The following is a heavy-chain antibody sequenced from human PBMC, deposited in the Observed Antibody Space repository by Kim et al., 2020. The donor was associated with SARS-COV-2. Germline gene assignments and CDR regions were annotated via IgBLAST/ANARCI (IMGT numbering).Heavy chain of an antibody. CDR2: ISRSSSTI. Sequence: GGSLRLSCAASGFTFRSYSMNWVRQVPGTGLEWVSYISRSSSTIYYADSVKGRITISIDNAKISLYLQMNSLRDEDTAVYYCFCPPADVLLWFGEHVKGRMDVCGQGTTVTVAS. D-gene: IGHD3-10*01. CDR1: GFTFRSYS. CDR3: FCPPADVLLWFGEHVKGRMDV. J-gene: IGHJ6*01. V-gene: IGHV3-48*02.